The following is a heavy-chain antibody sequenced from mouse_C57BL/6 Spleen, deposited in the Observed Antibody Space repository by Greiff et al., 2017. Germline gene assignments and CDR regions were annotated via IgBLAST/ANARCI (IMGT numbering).Heavy chain of an antibody. D-gene: IGHD1-1*01. Sequence: EVQVVESGPGLVKPSQSLSLTCSVTGYSITSGYYWNWIRQFPGNKLEWMGYISYDGSNNYNPSLKNRISITRDTSKNQFFLKLNSVTTEDTATYYGASGYYGSSYVGDYWGQGTTLTVSS. CDR2: ISYDGSN. J-gene: IGHJ2*01. V-gene: IGHV3-6*01. CDR3: ASGYYGSSYVGDY. CDR1: GYSITSGYY.